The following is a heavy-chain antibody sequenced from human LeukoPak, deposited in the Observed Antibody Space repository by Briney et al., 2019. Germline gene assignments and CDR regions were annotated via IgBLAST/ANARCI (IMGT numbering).Heavy chain of an antibody. CDR3: ARDAQFTVVVPAAKLNYMDV. V-gene: IGHV1-2*02. Sequence: WASVKVSCKASGYLFTGYYIHWVRQAPGQGLEWMGWINPKNGGTNYAQKFEGRVIMTRDTSSTVYMEVKRLASDGTAIYFCARDAQFTVVVPAAKLNYMDVWGKGTTVTVSS. CDR1: GYLFTGYY. CDR2: INPKNGGT. J-gene: IGHJ6*03. D-gene: IGHD2-2*01.